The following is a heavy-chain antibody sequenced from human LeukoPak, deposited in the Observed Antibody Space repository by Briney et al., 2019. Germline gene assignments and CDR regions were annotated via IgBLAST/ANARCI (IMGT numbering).Heavy chain of an antibody. CDR3: ARWGSAMVQDY. Sequence: ASVKVSCKASGGTFSTYAINWVRQAPGQGLEWMGWINTNTGNPTYAQGFTGRFVFSLDTSVSTAYLQISSLKAEDTAVYYCARWGSAMVQDYWGQGTLVTVSS. D-gene: IGHD5-18*01. J-gene: IGHJ4*02. V-gene: IGHV7-4-1*02. CDR1: GGTFSTYA. CDR2: INTNTGNP.